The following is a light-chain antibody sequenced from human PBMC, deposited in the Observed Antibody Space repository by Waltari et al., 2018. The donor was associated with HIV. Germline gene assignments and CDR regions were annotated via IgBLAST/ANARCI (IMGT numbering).Light chain of an antibody. CDR3: QQYGNTPWT. V-gene: IGKV3-20*01. Sequence: EVVLTQSPGTLSLSPAERATLSCSASQRIVNNYLFWYQQKPGQPPRHLIYSASSRATGIPDRFSGSGSGTDFTLTISRLDPADFAVYYCQQYGNTPWTFGQGTQVDFK. J-gene: IGKJ1*01. CDR2: SAS. CDR1: QRIVNNY.